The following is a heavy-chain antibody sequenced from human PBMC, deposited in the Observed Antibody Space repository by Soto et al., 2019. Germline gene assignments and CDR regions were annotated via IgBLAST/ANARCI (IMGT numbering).Heavy chain of an antibody. V-gene: IGHV1-18*01. CDR3: ARGRDGDY. CDR1: GYTFTSYG. J-gene: IGHJ4*02. Sequence: QVHLVQSGAEVKKPGASVKVSCKGSGYTFTSYGITWVRQAPGQGLEWMGWISAHNGNTDYAQRLQGRVTVTRDTSTSTAYMELRSLSSDDTAVYYCARGRDGDYWGQGALVTVSS. D-gene: IGHD6-6*01. CDR2: ISAHNGNT.